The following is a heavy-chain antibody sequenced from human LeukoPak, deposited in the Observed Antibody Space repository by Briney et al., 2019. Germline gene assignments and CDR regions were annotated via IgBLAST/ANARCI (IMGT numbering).Heavy chain of an antibody. J-gene: IGHJ4*02. CDR2: INHSGST. CDR1: GGSFSGYY. Sequence: SETPSLTCAVYGGSFSGYYWSWIRQPPGKGLEWIGEINHSGSTNYNPSLKSRVTISVDTSKNQFSLKLSSVTAADTAVYYCARGSIQLWSLGVWGQGTLVTVSS. D-gene: IGHD5-18*01. CDR3: ARGSIQLWSLGV. V-gene: IGHV4-34*01.